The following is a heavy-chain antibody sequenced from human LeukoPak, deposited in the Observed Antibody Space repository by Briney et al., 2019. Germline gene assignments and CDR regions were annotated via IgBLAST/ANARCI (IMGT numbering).Heavy chain of an antibody. CDR2: IYYSGST. CDR3: ATVPPVDVGWHKKRYFSYYMDV. Sequence: PSETLSLTCTVSGGSISSSNYYWGWIRQPPGKGLEWIGNIYYSGSTYYNPSLKSRVTISVDTSKNQFSLNLSSVTAADTAVYYCATVPPVDVGWHKKRYFSYYMDVWGKGATVTVSS. CDR1: GGSISSSNYY. J-gene: IGHJ6*03. D-gene: IGHD5-24*01. V-gene: IGHV4-39*07.